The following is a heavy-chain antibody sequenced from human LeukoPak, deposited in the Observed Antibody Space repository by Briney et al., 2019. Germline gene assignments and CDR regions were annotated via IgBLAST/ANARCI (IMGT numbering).Heavy chain of an antibody. V-gene: IGHV3-33*08. CDR2: IWYDGSHK. J-gene: IGHJ4*02. CDR3: ARDLGYSSSWIDY. Sequence: GGSLRLSCAASGFTFSSSGMHWVRQAPGKGLEWVALIWYDGSHKYYVDSVKGRFTISRDNSKNTLYLQMNSLRAEDTAVYYCARDLGYSSSWIDYWGQGTLVPISS. D-gene: IGHD6-13*01. CDR1: GFTFSSSG.